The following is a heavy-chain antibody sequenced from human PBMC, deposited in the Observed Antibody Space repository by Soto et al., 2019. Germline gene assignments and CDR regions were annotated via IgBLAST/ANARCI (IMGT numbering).Heavy chain of an antibody. Sequence: SETLSLTCTVSGGSISTYYWSWIRQPPGKGLEWIGYFYYRGSTKYNSSLKSRVAISVDTSKNQFSLKLTSVTAADTAVYYCARDGSTAGGFFDYWGQGTLVTVSS. CDR2: FYYRGST. J-gene: IGHJ4*02. CDR3: ARDGSTAGGFFDY. D-gene: IGHD2-8*02. V-gene: IGHV4-59*01. CDR1: GGSISTYY.